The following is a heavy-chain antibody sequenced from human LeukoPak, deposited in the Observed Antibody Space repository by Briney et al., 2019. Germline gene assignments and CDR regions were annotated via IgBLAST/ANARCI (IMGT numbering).Heavy chain of an antibody. CDR2: IIPIFGTA. Sequence: SVKVSCKASGGTFSSYAISWVRQAPGQGLEWMGGIIPIFGTANYAQKFQGRVTITTDESTSTAYVELSSLRSEDTAVYYCASQLPLGYCSSTSCYGWFDPWGQGTLVTVSS. D-gene: IGHD2-2*01. J-gene: IGHJ5*02. CDR3: ASQLPLGYCSSTSCYGWFDP. V-gene: IGHV1-69*05. CDR1: GGTFSSYA.